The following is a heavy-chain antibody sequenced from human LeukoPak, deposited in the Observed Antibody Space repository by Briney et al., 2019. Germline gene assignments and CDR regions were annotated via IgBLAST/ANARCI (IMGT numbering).Heavy chain of an antibody. CDR2: MHPGNGNT. CDR3: AREGSYCVGGDCYSFDF. D-gene: IGHD2-21*02. J-gene: IGHJ4*02. Sequence: GASVKVSCKASGYRFISNYIQWVRQAPGLGPEWIGWMHPGNGNTRYAEKFQGRVTMTRDTSINTAYMDLSSLRSDDTAVYYCAREGSYCVGGDCYSFDFWRQGTLITVSS. V-gene: IGHV1-2*02. CDR1: GYRFISNY.